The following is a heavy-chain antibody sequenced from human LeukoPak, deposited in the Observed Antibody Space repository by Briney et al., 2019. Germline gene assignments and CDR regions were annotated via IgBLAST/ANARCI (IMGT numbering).Heavy chain of an antibody. Sequence: SETLSLTCAVYGGSFSGYYWSWIRQPPGKGLEWVGEINHSGSTNYNPSLKSRVTISVDTSKNQFSLKLSSVTAADTAVYYCARARATRNWGSYRMNFGYWGQGTLVTVSS. CDR3: ARARATRNWGSYRMNFGY. V-gene: IGHV4-34*01. D-gene: IGHD3-16*02. CDR2: INHSGST. CDR1: GGSFSGYY. J-gene: IGHJ4*02.